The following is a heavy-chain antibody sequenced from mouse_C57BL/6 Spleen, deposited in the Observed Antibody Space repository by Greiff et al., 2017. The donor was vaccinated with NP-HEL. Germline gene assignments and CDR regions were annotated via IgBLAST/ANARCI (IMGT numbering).Heavy chain of an antibody. CDR2: IYPGDGDT. J-gene: IGHJ2*01. D-gene: IGHD2-4*01. CDR3: ARGGMSTIITTGYYFDY. CDR1: GYAFSSYW. Sequence: QVQLKESGAELVKPGASVKISCKASGYAFSSYWLNWVKQRPGQGLEWIRPIYPGDGDTTSNGKFTGKATLTADKSSSTAYMQLSSLTSEDSAVYFCARGGMSTIITTGYYFDYWGQGTTLTVSS. V-gene: IGHV1-80*01.